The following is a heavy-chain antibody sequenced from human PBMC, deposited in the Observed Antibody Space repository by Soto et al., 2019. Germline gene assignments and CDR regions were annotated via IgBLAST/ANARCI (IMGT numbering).Heavy chain of an antibody. CDR3: ARDGYSSGWYAGD. J-gene: IGHJ4*02. CDR2: ISYDGNNK. D-gene: IGHD6-19*01. CDR1: GITFSSYA. Sequence: QVQLVESGGGVVQPGRSLRLSCAASGITFSSYAMHWVRQAPGKGLEWVAAISYDGNNKYYADSVKGRFTSSRDNSKNTLYLQMNSLRAEDTAVYYCARDGYSSGWYAGDWGQGPVVSVSS. V-gene: IGHV3-30-3*01.